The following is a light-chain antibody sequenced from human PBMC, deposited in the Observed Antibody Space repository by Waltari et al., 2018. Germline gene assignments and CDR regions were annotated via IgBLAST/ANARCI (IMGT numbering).Light chain of an antibody. J-gene: IGKJ2*01. CDR2: DAS. Sequence: DVQMTQSPSSLSASVGDRVTITCQASQDIGNTLNWYQQRPGKAPKLLIYDASKLETGIPYRISGGGSGTDFTFTISSLQPEDIATYYCQHYRNLPDTFGQGTKLEIK. CDR3: QHYRNLPDT. V-gene: IGKV1-33*01. CDR1: QDIGNT.